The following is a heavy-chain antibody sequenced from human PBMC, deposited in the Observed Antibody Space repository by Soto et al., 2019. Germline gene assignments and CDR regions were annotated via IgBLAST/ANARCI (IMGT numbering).Heavy chain of an antibody. CDR3: ARRQISPPTRGAASARGGMDV. J-gene: IGHJ6*02. CDR1: GFTFSSYA. CDR2: IWNDGNGY. V-gene: IGHV3-33*08. D-gene: IGHD6-13*01. Sequence: GGSLRLSCAASGFTFSSYAMSWVRQAPGKGLEWVAVIWNDGNGYYYANSVKGRFTISRDNSKNTLYLQMSSLRAEDTAVYYFARRQISPPTRGAASARGGMDVWGQGTTVTVSS.